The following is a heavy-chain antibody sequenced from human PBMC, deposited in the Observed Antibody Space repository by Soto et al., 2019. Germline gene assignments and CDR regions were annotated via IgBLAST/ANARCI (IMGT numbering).Heavy chain of an antibody. V-gene: IGHV3-30-3*01. CDR1: GFTFVNFA. CDR3: AREGPLDSWSGLGLDY. CDR2: ISYDATKE. D-gene: IGHD1-26*01. Sequence: QVQLVESGGGVVQPGRSLRLSCATSGFTFVNFALHWVRQVPGKGLEWVAGISYDATKEYYADSVKGQFIISRDSSKNTVFLQMNDLRPEDTAVYYCAREGPLDSWSGLGLDYWGQGTLVTVSS. J-gene: IGHJ4*02.